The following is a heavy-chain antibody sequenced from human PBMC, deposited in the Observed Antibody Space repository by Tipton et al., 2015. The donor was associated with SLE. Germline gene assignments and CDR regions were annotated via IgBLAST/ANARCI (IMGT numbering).Heavy chain of an antibody. CDR1: GYSFDTYW. CDR2: MYPDDSNT. D-gene: IGHD3-16*02. Sequence: QLVQSGAEVKTPGESLKISCKGSGYSFDTYWIGWVRQMPGKGLEWLGIMYPDDSNTRYSPSFQGQVTISADKSINTAYLQWSSLKASDTAMYYCVLSGGSDPTVMFDYWGQGTLVTVSS. J-gene: IGHJ4*02. CDR3: VLSGGSDPTVMFDY. V-gene: IGHV5-51*03.